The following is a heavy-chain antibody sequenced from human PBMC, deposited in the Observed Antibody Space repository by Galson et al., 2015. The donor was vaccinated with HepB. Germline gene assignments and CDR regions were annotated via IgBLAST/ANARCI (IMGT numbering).Heavy chain of an antibody. J-gene: IGHJ4*02. D-gene: IGHD5-18*01. CDR2: IFYSGNT. V-gene: IGHV4-39*01. Sequence: SETLSLTCTVSDGSISSSRYYWGWIRQPPGKGLEWIGHIFYSGNTYYTPSLRGRVTISLDTSRNQFSLKLTSVTAADTAFYYCARHFMGVDTAMVIDYWGQGAQVTVSS. CDR1: DGSISSSRYY. CDR3: ARHFMGVDTAMVIDY.